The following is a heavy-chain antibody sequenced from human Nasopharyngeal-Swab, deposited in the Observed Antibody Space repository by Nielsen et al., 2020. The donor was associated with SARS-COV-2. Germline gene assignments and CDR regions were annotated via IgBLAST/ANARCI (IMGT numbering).Heavy chain of an antibody. CDR1: GGSLSGYY. V-gene: IGHV4-34*01. J-gene: IGHJ4*02. CDR3: ARDGWYPY. D-gene: IGHD6-19*01. Sequence: SQTLSLTCAVYGGSLSGYYWSWIRQPPGKGLEWIGEINHSGSTNYNPSLKSRVTISVDTSKNQFSLKLSSVTAADTAVYYCARDGWYPYWGQGTLVTVSS. CDR2: INHSGST.